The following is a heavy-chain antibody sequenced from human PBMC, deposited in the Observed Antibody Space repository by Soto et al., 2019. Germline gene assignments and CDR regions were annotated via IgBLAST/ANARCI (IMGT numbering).Heavy chain of an antibody. CDR3: ASGYDILTGYPRGDYYGMDV. CDR1: GGSISSSSYY. J-gene: IGHJ6*02. V-gene: IGHV4-39*01. CDR2: IYYSGST. D-gene: IGHD3-9*01. Sequence: SETLSLTCTVSGGSISSSSYYWGWIRQPPGKGLEWIGSIYYSGSTYYNPSLTSRVTISVDTSKNQFSLKLSSVTAADTALYYFASGYDILTGYPRGDYYGMDVWGQGTTVT.